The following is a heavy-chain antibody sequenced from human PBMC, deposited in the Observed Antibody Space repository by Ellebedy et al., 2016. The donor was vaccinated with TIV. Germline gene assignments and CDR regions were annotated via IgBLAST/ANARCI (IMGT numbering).Heavy chain of an antibody. J-gene: IGHJ4*02. CDR1: GGTFSSYA. Sequence: SVKVSXXASGGTFSSYAISWVRQAPGQGLEWMGGIIPIFGTANYAQKFQGRVTITADESTSTAYMELSSLRSEDTAVYYCASFDGYYKYYFDYWGQGTLVTVSS. CDR2: IIPIFGTA. CDR3: ASFDGYYKYYFDY. D-gene: IGHD3-22*01. V-gene: IGHV1-69*13.